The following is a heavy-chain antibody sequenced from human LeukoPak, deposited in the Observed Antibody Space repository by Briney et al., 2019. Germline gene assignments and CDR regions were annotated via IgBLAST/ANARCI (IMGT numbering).Heavy chain of an antibody. D-gene: IGHD3-22*01. Sequence: GGSPRLSCAASGFTFSSYAMHWVRQAPGKGLEWVAVISYDGSNKYYADSVKGRFTISRDNSKNTLYLQMNSLRAEDTAVYYCARDRGYYDSSGYYYPRYWGQGTLVTVSS. CDR3: ARDRGYYDSSGYYYPRY. V-gene: IGHV3-30*04. CDR1: GFTFSSYA. CDR2: ISYDGSNK. J-gene: IGHJ4*02.